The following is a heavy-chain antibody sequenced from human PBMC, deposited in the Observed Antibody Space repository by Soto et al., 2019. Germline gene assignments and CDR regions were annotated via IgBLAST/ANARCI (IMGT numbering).Heavy chain of an antibody. D-gene: IGHD6-19*01. J-gene: IGHJ4*02. CDR2: INPSGGST. CDR1: GYTFTSYY. CDR3: AGDGRSSYGSGWSYFDH. V-gene: IGHV1-46*01. Sequence: QVQLVQSGAEVKKPGASVKVSCKASGYTFTSYYMHWVRQAPGQGLEWMGIINPSGGSTSYAQKFQGRVTMTRDTSTSTVYMERSSLRSGDTAVYYCAGDGRSSYGSGWSYFDHWGQGTLVTVSS.